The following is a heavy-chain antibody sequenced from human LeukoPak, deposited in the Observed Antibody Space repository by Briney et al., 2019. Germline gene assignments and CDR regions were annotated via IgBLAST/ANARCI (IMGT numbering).Heavy chain of an antibody. J-gene: IGHJ4*02. V-gene: IGHV3-9*01. CDR1: GFTFDDYA. CDR3: AKDISGSGNYYNDY. CDR2: ISWNSGTI. Sequence: GRSLRLSCAASGFTFDDYAMHWVRHAPGKGLEWVSGISWNSGTIGYADSVKGRFTISRDNAKNSLYLQMNSLRAEDTALYYCAKDISGSGNYYNDYWGQGTLVTVSS. D-gene: IGHD3-10*01.